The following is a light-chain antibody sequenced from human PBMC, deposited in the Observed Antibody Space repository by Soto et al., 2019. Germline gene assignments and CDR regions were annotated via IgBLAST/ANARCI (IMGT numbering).Light chain of an antibody. CDR2: EVS. J-gene: IGLJ3*02. CDR3: SSYTSSSTWV. V-gene: IGLV2-14*01. Sequence: QSALTQPASVSGSPGQSITISCTGTSSDVGGYNYVYWYQQHPGKAPKLMIYEVSNRPSGVSNRFSGSNSGNTASLTISGLQAEDEADYYCSSYTSSSTWVFGGGTKLTVL. CDR1: SSDVGGYNY.